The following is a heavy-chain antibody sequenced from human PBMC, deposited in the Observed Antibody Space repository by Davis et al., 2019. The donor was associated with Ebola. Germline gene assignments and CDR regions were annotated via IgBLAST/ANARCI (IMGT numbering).Heavy chain of an antibody. V-gene: IGHV4-39*01. CDR2: IYYSGST. CDR3: ASPLRFLEWLLPHDAFDI. D-gene: IGHD3-3*01. Sequence: MPSETLSLTCTVSGGSISSSSYYWGWIRQPPGKGLEWIGSIYYSGSTYYNPSLKSRVTISVDTSKNQFSLKLSSVTAADTAVYYCASPLRFLEWLLPHDAFDIWGQGTMVTVSS. J-gene: IGHJ3*02. CDR1: GGSISSSSYY.